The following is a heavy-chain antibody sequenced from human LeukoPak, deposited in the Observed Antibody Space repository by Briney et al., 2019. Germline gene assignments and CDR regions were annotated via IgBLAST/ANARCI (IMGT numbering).Heavy chain of an antibody. J-gene: IGHJ4*02. Sequence: SETLSLTCTVSGGSISSSSYYWGWIRQPPGKGLEWIGSIYYSGSTYYNPSLKSRVTISVDTSKNRFSLKLSSVTAADTAVYYCASKYYYDSSGYYPFDYWGQGTLVTVSS. V-gene: IGHV4-39*01. CDR3: ASKYYYDSSGYYPFDY. CDR2: IYYSGST. CDR1: GGSISSSSYY. D-gene: IGHD3-22*01.